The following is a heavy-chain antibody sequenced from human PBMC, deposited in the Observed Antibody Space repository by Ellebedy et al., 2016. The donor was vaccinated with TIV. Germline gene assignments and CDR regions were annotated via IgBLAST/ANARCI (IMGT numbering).Heavy chain of an antibody. CDR2: INHSGST. Sequence: MPSETLSLTCGVYGGPFSGYYWSWIRQPPGKGLEWLGEINHSGSTHYNPSVKSRITMSVDTHRMQFSLKLSSVTAADTAIYFCAGAYLGDPHRFDPWGQGIPVIVSS. J-gene: IGHJ5*02. D-gene: IGHD3-16*01. CDR1: GGPFSGYY. CDR3: AGAYLGDPHRFDP. V-gene: IGHV4-34*10.